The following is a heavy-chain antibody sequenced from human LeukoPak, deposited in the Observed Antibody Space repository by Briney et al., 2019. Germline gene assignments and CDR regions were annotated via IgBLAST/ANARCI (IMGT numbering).Heavy chain of an antibody. CDR2: IIPIFGTA. V-gene: IGHV1-69*05. Sequence: SVKVSCKASGGTFSSYAISWVRQAPGQGLEWMGRIIPIFGTANYAHKFQGRVTITTDESTSTAYMELSSLRSEDTAVYYCARTYYYGSGSPNQFDPWGQGTLVTVSS. CDR3: ARTYYYGSGSPNQFDP. D-gene: IGHD3-10*01. CDR1: GGTFSSYA. J-gene: IGHJ5*02.